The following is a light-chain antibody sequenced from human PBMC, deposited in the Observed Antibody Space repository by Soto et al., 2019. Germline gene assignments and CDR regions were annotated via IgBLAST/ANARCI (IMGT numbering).Light chain of an antibody. Sequence: EIVLTQSPGTLSLSPGERATLSCRASQSVGNNQLAWYQQKPGQAPRFLIYDASSRATGIPDRFSGSGSGTDFTLTISRLEPVDFAVYYCQQYGSTPLTFGGGTKVEIK. CDR3: QQYGSTPLT. CDR1: QSVGNNQ. CDR2: DAS. V-gene: IGKV3-20*01. J-gene: IGKJ4*01.